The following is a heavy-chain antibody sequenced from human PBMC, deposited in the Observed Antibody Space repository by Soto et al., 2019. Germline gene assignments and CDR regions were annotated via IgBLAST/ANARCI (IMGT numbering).Heavy chain of an antibody. CDR1: GVPFSRFD. J-gene: IGHJ4*02. D-gene: IGHD2-15*01. CDR2: ISYDGSKK. V-gene: IGHV3-30-3*01. Sequence: GSRRLSLAASGVPFSRFDMHWVPQAPGKRQEWAAVISYDGSKKYYADSVMGRFTISRDNSKNTLYLQMNSMRAEDTAVYYCARDGSYVDYFDYWGQGTLVTVSS. CDR3: ARDGSYVDYFDY.